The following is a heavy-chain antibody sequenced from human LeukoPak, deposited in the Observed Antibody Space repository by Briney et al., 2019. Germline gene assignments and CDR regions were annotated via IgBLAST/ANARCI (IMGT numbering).Heavy chain of an antibody. V-gene: IGHV1-2*04. Sequence: ASVTVSCEASGYTFSGYSIHWVRQAPGQGLEWMGWINPDSGATQYAQKFQGWVTLTRDTSISTAYMELNRLTSADTAVYYCARDSPKVYDILTSSFDPWGQGTPVTVSS. J-gene: IGHJ5*02. CDR3: ARDSPKVYDILTSSFDP. CDR1: GYTFSGYS. CDR2: INPDSGAT. D-gene: IGHD3-9*01.